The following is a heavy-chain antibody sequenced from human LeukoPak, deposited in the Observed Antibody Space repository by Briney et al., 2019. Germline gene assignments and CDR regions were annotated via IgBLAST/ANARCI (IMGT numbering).Heavy chain of an antibody. CDR3: ARVGFWSGYYPWFDP. V-gene: IGHV1-18*01. D-gene: IGHD3-3*01. CDR1: GYTFTSYG. CDR2: INAYNGNT. Sequence: ASVKDSCKASGYTFTSYGISWVRQAPGQGLEWMGWINAYNGNTNYAQKLQGRVTMTTDTSTSTAYMELRSLRSDDTAVYYCARVGFWSGYYPWFDPWGQGTLVTVSS. J-gene: IGHJ5*02.